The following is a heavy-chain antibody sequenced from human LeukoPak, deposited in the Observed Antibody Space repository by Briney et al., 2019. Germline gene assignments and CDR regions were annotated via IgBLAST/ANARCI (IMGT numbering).Heavy chain of an antibody. V-gene: IGHV3-23*01. CDR2: ISGSGGGT. CDR3: AKYDDGDYTPPCDY. J-gene: IGHJ4*02. Sequence: GSLRLSCAASGFTFRTYTMSWVRQAPGRGLEWVSAISGSGGGTFYADSVKGRFTISRDNSKNTLYLQMNSLRAEDTAIYYCAKYDDGDYTPPCDYWGQGTLVTVSS. D-gene: IGHD4-17*01. CDR1: GFTFRTYT.